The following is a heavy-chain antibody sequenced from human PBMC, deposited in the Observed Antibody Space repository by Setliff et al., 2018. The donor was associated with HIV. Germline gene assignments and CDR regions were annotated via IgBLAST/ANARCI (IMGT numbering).Heavy chain of an antibody. D-gene: IGHD5-12*01. J-gene: IGHJ4*02. CDR2: IYPGDSDT. CDR1: GYSFTSYW. Sequence: GESLKISCKASGYSFTSYWIGWVRQMPGKGLEFMGIIYPGDSDTRYSPSFQGQVTISADTSISTAYLQWSSLKASDTAMYYCARRDGYNQIGYYFDYWGQGTLVTVSS. V-gene: IGHV5-51*01. CDR3: ARRDGYNQIGYYFDY.